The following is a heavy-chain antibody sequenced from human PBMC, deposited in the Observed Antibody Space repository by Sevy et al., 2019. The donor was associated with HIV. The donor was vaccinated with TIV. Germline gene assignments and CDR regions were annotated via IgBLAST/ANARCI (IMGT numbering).Heavy chain of an antibody. V-gene: IGHV4-59*01. CDR1: GGSISSYY. Sequence: SETLSLTCTVSGGSISSYYWSWIRQPPGKGLEYIGYIHSSGTTNYNPSLKSRVTISVDTSKNQFSLNLSSVTAADTAVYYCTRAPPVRSGDDSLNWFDPWGQGTLVTVSS. CDR3: TRAPPVRSGDDSLNWFDP. J-gene: IGHJ5*02. CDR2: IHSSGTT. D-gene: IGHD5-12*01.